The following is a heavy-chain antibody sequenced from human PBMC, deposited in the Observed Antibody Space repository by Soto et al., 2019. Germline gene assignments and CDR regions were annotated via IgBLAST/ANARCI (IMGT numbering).Heavy chain of an antibody. J-gene: IGHJ4*02. V-gene: IGHV3-23*01. CDR3: AIAQCSSTSCYPYYFDY. CDR1: GFTFSSYA. Sequence: EVQLLESGGGLVQPGGSLRLSCAASGFTFSSYAMSWVRQAPGKGREWVSAISGSGGSTYYADSVKGRFTISRDNSKNTLYLQMNSLRAEDTAVYYCAIAQCSSTSCYPYYFDYWGQGTLVTVSS. D-gene: IGHD2-2*01. CDR2: ISGSGGST.